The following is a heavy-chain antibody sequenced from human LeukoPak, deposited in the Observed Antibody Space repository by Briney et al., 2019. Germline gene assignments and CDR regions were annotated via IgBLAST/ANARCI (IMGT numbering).Heavy chain of an antibody. V-gene: IGHV1-18*01. CDR1: GYTFTSYG. CDR3: ARDPPRCSGYDYFGFDY. CDR2: ISAYNGNT. D-gene: IGHD5-12*01. Sequence: ASVKVSCKASGYTFTSYGISWVRQAPGQGLEWMGWISAYNGNTNYAQKLQGRVTMTTDTSTSTAYMELRSLRSDDTAVYYCARDPPRCSGYDYFGFDYWGQGTLVTVSS. J-gene: IGHJ4*02.